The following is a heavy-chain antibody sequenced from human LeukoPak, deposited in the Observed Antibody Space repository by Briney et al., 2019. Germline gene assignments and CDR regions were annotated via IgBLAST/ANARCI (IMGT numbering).Heavy chain of an antibody. Sequence: PSETLSLTCAVYGGSFSGYYWSWIRQPPGKGLEWIGEINHSGSTNYNPSLKSRVTISVDTSKNQFSLKLSSVTAADTAVYYCARRRHYYGSGSYYSVYTGIANHNWFDPWGQGTLVTVSS. J-gene: IGHJ5*02. D-gene: IGHD3-10*01. CDR2: INHSGST. CDR3: ARRRHYYGSGSYYSVYTGIANHNWFDP. CDR1: GGSFSGYY. V-gene: IGHV4-34*01.